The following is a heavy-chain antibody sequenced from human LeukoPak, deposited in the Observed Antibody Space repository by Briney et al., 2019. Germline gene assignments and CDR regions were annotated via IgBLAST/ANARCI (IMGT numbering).Heavy chain of an antibody. CDR2: IKQDGSQK. D-gene: IGHD6-19*01. Sequence: GGSLRLSCTASGFTFSNYWMTWVRRAPGKGLEWVAKIKQDGSQKSYVDSVAGRFTISRDNAKNSLYLQMNSLRVEDTAVYFCAREVAGRIEYWGQGALVTVSS. V-gene: IGHV3-7*03. CDR1: GFTFSNYW. CDR3: AREVAGRIEY. J-gene: IGHJ4*02.